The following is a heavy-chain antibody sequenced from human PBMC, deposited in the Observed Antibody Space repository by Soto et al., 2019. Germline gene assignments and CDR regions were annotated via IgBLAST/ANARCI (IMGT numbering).Heavy chain of an antibody. CDR2: ISAYNGNT. V-gene: IGHV1-18*01. CDR1: GYTFTSYA. CDR3: ARDAAAGLNDS. J-gene: IGHJ4*02. D-gene: IGHD6-13*01. Sequence: QVQLVQSGAEVKKPGASVKVSCKASGYTFTSYAISWVRQAPGQGLEWMGWISAYNGNTNYAQKLQGSDTLTTEKATSTAYMELRSLRSDDTAVYYCARDAAAGLNDSWGQGTLVTVSS.